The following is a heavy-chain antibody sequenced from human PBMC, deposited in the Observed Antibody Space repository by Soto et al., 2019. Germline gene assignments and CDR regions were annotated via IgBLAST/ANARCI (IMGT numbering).Heavy chain of an antibody. D-gene: IGHD4-17*01. J-gene: IGHJ5*02. CDR3: AVSYGDYDWTNWFDP. Sequence: QVQLQESGPGLVKPSETLSLTCTVSGGSISSYYWSWIRQPPGKGLEWIGYIYYSGSTNYNPSLKSRVTISVDTSKNQFSLKLSSVTAADTAVYYCAVSYGDYDWTNWFDPWGQGTLVTVSS. CDR1: GGSISSYY. CDR2: IYYSGST. V-gene: IGHV4-59*01.